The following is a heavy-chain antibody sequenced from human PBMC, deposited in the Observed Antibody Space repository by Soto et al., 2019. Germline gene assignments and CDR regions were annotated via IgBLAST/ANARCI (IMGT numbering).Heavy chain of an antibody. Sequence: GSLRLSCAASGFTFSSYSMNWVRQAPGKGLEWVSSISSSSSYIYYADSVKGRFTISRDNSKNSLYLQMNSLRAEDTTVYYCARDGVGRTRFFGYFDHWGQGALVTVSS. D-gene: IGHD1-26*01. CDR2: ISSSSSYI. CDR3: ARDGVGRTRFFGYFDH. V-gene: IGHV3-21*01. J-gene: IGHJ4*02. CDR1: GFTFSSYS.